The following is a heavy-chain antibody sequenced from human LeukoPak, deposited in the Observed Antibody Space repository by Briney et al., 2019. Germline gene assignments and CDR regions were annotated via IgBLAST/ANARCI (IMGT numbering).Heavy chain of an antibody. V-gene: IGHV1-2*02. CDR1: GYTFTGYY. Sequence: ASVKVSCKASGYTFTGYYMHWVRQAPGQGLEWMGWINPNSGGTNYAQKFQGRVTMTRDTSISTACMELSRLRSDDTAVYYCACRGYYYDSSGFHLNYWGQGTLVTVSS. J-gene: IGHJ4*02. CDR3: ACRGYYYDSSGFHLNY. CDR2: INPNSGGT. D-gene: IGHD3-22*01.